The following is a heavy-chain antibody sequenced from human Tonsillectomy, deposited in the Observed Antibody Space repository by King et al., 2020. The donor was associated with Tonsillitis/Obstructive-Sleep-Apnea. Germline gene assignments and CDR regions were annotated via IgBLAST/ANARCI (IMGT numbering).Heavy chain of an antibody. D-gene: IGHD3-9*01. J-gene: IGHJ6*03. CDR3: ARGDIFTRNYYDILTGYYSDYYYYYMDV. CDR2: MNPNSGNT. Sequence: QLVQSGAEVKKPGASVKVSCKASGYTFTSYDINWVRQATGQGLEWMGWMNPNSGNTGYAQKFQGRVTMTRNTSISTAYMELSSLRSEDTAVYYCARGDIFTRNYYDILTGYYSDYYYYYMDVWGTGTTVTVSS. CDR1: GYTFTSYD. V-gene: IGHV1-8*01.